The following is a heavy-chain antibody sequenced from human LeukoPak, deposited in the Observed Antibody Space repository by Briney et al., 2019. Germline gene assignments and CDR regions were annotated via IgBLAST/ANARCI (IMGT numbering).Heavy chain of an antibody. V-gene: IGHV3-30*04. Sequence: GRSLRLSCAASGFTFSSYAMHWVRQAPGKGLEWVAVISYDGSNKYYADSVKGRFTISRDNSKNTLYLQMNSLRAEDTAVYYCAKDVIGSYYGWFDPWGQGTLVTVSS. CDR3: AKDVIGSYYGWFDP. J-gene: IGHJ5*02. CDR2: ISYDGSNK. CDR1: GFTFSSYA. D-gene: IGHD1-26*01.